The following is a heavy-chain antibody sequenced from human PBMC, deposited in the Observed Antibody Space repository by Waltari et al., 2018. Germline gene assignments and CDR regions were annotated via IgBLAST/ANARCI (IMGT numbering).Heavy chain of an antibody. V-gene: IGHV1-24*01. Sequence: QVQLVQSGAEVKKPGASVKVSCKVSGYTLTELSMHWVRQAPGKGLVWSGGLYPEDGETIYAQKFPGRVTRTDDTSTDTAYMELSSLRSEDTAAYYGETVTTADWYFDLWGRGTLVTVSS. CDR3: ETVTTADWYFDL. D-gene: IGHD4-17*01. CDR2: LYPEDGET. CDR1: GYTLTELS. J-gene: IGHJ2*01.